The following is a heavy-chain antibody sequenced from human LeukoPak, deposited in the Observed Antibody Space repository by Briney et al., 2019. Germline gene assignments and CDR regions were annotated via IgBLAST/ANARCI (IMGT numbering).Heavy chain of an antibody. J-gene: IGHJ6*02. V-gene: IGHV4-59*01. D-gene: IGHD4-17*01. CDR2: IYYSGST. CDR1: GGSLSGYY. Sequence: PSETLSLTCTVSGGSLSGYYWSGIRQPPGKGLEWIGYIYYSGSTNYNPSLKSRVTISVDTSKNQFALRLSSVTAADTAVYYCARGYADYGDYERNYYYYGMDVWGQGTTVTVSS. CDR3: ARGYADYGDYERNYYYYGMDV.